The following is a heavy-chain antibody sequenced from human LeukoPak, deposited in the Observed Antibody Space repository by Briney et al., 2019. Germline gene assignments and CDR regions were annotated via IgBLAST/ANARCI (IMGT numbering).Heavy chain of an antibody. V-gene: IGHV4-34*01. CDR1: GGSFSGYY. D-gene: IGHD3-10*01. CDR3: ASSGFHYMDV. CDR2: INHSGST. Sequence: PSETLSLTCAVYGGSFSGYYWSWIRQPPGKGLEWIGEINHSGSTNYNPSLKSRVTISVDTSKNQFSLKLSAVTAADTAVYYCASSGFHYMDVWGKGTTVTISS. J-gene: IGHJ6*03.